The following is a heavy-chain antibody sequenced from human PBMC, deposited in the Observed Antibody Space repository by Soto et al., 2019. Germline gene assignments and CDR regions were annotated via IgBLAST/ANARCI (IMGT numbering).Heavy chain of an antibody. CDR1: GGSISSYY. CDR3: ARSLGYCTNGVCYIGHFDY. CDR2: IYYSGST. Sequence: PSETLSLTCTVSGGSISSYYWSWIRQPPGKGLEWIGYIYYSGSTNYNPSLKSRVTISVDTSKNQFSLKLSSVTAADTAVYYCARSLGYCTNGVCYIGHFDYWGPGTLVTVSS. V-gene: IGHV4-59*01. D-gene: IGHD2-8*01. J-gene: IGHJ4*02.